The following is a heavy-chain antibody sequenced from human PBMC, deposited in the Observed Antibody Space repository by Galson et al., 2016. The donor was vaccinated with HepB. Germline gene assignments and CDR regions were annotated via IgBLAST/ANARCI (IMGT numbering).Heavy chain of an antibody. CDR2: ITSGGATT. CDR1: GFTFSDYA. J-gene: IGHJ6*02. Sequence: SLRLSCAASGFTFSDYAMIWVRRSPGKGLAWVSGITSGGATTYYADSVKGRFTVSRDNSKTTLYLQLNSLRAEDTAVYYCAKSLRDFYYYAMDVWGQGTTVTVSS. CDR3: AKSLRDFYYYAMDV. V-gene: IGHV3-23*01.